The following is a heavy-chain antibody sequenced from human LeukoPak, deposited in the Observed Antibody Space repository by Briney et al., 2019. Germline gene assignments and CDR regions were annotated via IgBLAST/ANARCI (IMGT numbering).Heavy chain of an antibody. CDR3: ARHRSGYSSSWFDP. V-gene: IGHV4-59*01. D-gene: IGHD6-13*01. J-gene: IGHJ5*02. Sequence: SETLSLTCTVSGGSISIYYWSWIRQPPGKGLEWIGYIYYSGSTNYNPSLKSRVTISVDTSKNQFSLKLSSVTAADTAVYYCARHRSGYSSSWFDPWGQGTLVTVSS. CDR1: GGSISIYY. CDR2: IYYSGST.